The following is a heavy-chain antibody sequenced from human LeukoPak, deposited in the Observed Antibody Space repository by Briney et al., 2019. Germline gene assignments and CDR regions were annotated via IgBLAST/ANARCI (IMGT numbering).Heavy chain of an antibody. CDR2: INHSGST. J-gene: IGHJ4*02. CDR3: ARGQEMATNPYYFDY. CDR1: GGSFSGYY. Sequence: SETLSLTCAVYGGSFSGYYWSWIRQPPGKGLEWIGEINHSGSTNYNPSLKSRVTISVDTSKNQFSLKLSSVTAADTVVYYCARGQEMATNPYYFDYWGQGTLVTVSS. V-gene: IGHV4-34*01. D-gene: IGHD5-24*01.